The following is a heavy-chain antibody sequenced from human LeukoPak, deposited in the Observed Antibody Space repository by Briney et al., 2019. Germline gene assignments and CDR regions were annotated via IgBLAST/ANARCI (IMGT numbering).Heavy chain of an antibody. V-gene: IGHV3-48*03. CDR2: ISSSGSTI. CDR3: ARAHYYDSSGLDF. D-gene: IGHD3-22*01. CDR1: GFTFGSYE. J-gene: IGHJ4*02. Sequence: GGSLRLSCAASGFTFGSYEMNWVRQAPGKGLEWVSYISSSGSTIYYADSLKGRFTISRDNAKNSLYLQMNSLRAEDTAVYYCARAHYYDSSGLDFWGQGTLVTVSS.